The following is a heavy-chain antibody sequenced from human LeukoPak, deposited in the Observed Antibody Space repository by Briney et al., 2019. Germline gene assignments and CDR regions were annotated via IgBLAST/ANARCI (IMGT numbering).Heavy chain of an antibody. D-gene: IGHD3-10*01. CDR3: ARCSRYYYGSGSYYNSDDAFDI. J-gene: IGHJ3*02. Sequence: ASVKVSCKASGYTFTSYGISWVRQAPGQGLEWMGWISAYNGSTNYAQKLQGRVTMTTDTSTSTAYMELRSLRSDDTAVYYCARCSRYYYGSGSYYNSDDAFDIWGQGTMVTVSS. CDR2: ISAYNGST. V-gene: IGHV1-18*04. CDR1: GYTFTSYG.